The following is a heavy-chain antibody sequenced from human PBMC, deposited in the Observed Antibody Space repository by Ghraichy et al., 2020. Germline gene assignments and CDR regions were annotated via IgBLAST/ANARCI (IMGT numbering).Heavy chain of an antibody. CDR1: GFIFSTYT. CDR2: INSRGDST. V-gene: IGHV3-23*01. CDR3: AKVVWTVARRFFDN. J-gene: IGHJ4*02. D-gene: IGHD6-19*01. Sequence: GGSLRLSCAASGFIFSTYTMTWVRQAPGKGLEWVSGINSRGDSTYYADSVKGRFTISRDNSNNMLSLQMNSLRAEDTAVYYCAKVVWTVARRFFDNWGQGTLVTVSS.